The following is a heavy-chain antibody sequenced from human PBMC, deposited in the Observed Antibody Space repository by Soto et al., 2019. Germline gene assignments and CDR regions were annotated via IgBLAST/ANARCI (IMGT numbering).Heavy chain of an antibody. CDR3: ANTPPYYSDSSGLSPAVLY. J-gene: IGHJ4*02. Sequence: EVQLLESGGGLVQPGGSLRLSCAASGFTFSSYAMSWVRQAPGKGLEWVSAISGSGGSTYYADSVKGRFTISRDNSKNTLYLQMNSLRAEDTAVYYCANTPPYYSDSSGLSPAVLYWGQGTLVTVSS. V-gene: IGHV3-23*01. D-gene: IGHD3-22*01. CDR1: GFTFSSYA. CDR2: ISGSGGST.